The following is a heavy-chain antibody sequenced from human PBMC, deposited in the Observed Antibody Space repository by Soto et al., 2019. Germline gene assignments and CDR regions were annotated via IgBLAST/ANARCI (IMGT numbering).Heavy chain of an antibody. J-gene: IGHJ4*02. CDR2: ISAYNGNT. CDR1: GYTFTTYG. CDR3: ARLGGYCSGGRCYLTREIDY. D-gene: IGHD2-15*01. Sequence: QIQLVQSGAEVKKPGASVKVSCKTSGYTFTTYGITWVRQAPGQGLEWMGRISAYNGNTDYAQKLQGRITMTTDTSTSTAYMERRSLRSDDTAVYYCARLGGYCSGGRCYLTREIDYWGQGTLVTVSS. V-gene: IGHV1-18*01.